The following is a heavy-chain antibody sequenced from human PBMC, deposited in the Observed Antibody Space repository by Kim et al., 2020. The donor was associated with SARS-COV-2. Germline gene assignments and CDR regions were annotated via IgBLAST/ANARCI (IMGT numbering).Heavy chain of an antibody. Sequence: GGSLRLSCTASGFTFRNAWMSWVRQAPGKGLEWVGGFKCNRDGGTIDYAAAVKCRFPIARDESKSTLYLQMNSLKTEDTSDYYCATGHAYSGDSGG. CDR3: ATGHAYSGDS. CDR2: FKCNRDGGTI. D-gene: IGHD2-21*02. CDR1: GFTFRNAW. V-gene: IGHV3-15*05. J-gene: IGHJ6*01.